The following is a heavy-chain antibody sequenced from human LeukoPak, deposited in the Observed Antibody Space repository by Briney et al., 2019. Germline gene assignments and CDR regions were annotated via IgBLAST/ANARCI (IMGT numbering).Heavy chain of an antibody. D-gene: IGHD2-15*01. Sequence: SETLSLTCAVYGGPFSGYYWSWIRQPPGKGLEWIGEINHSGSTNYNPSLKSRVTISVDTSKNQFSLKLSSVTAADTAVYYCAREAQKYCSGGSCYGLGDYWGQGTLVTVSS. CDR3: AREAQKYCSGGSCYGLGDY. V-gene: IGHV4-34*01. CDR1: GGPFSGYY. CDR2: INHSGST. J-gene: IGHJ4*02.